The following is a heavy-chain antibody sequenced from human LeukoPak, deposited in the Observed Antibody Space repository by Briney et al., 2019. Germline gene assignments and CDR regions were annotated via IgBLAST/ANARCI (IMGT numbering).Heavy chain of an antibody. CDR3: ARDKGYEPETYFDC. V-gene: IGHV3-30-3*01. CDR1: GFTFSSYA. D-gene: IGHD2-2*01. CDR2: ISYDGSNK. J-gene: IGHJ4*02. Sequence: GRSLRLSCAASGFTFSSYAMHWVRQAPGKGLEWVAVISYDGSNKYYADSVKGRFTISRDNSKNTLYLQMSSLRAEDTAVYYCARDKGYEPETYFDCWGQGTLVTVSS.